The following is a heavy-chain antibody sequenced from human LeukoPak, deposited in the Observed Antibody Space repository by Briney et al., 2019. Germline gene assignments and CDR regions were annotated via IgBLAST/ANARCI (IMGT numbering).Heavy chain of an antibody. V-gene: IGHV3-9*03. CDR1: GFTFSSYW. CDR2: ISWNSGSI. D-gene: IGHD6-13*01. Sequence: GGSLRLSCAASGFTFSSYWMHWVRQAPGKGLEWVSGISWNSGSIGYADSVKGRFTISRDNAKNSLYLQMNSLRAEDMALYYCAKGALPGIAAAGDAFDVWGQGTMVTVFS. CDR3: AKGALPGIAAAGDAFDV. J-gene: IGHJ3*01.